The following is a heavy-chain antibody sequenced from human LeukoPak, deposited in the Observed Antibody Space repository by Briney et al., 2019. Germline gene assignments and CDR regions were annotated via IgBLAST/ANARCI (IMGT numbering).Heavy chain of an antibody. J-gene: IGHJ5*02. CDR1: GGSFSGYY. CDR2: INHSGST. V-gene: IGHV4-34*01. Sequence: SETLSLTCAVYGGSFSGYYWSWIRQPPGKGLEWIGEINHSGSTNYNPSLKSRVTISVDTSKNQFSLKLSSVTAADTAVYYCARHSTYSSSWYTPRRWFDPWGQGTLVTVSS. CDR3: ARHSTYSSSWYTPRRWFDP. D-gene: IGHD6-13*01.